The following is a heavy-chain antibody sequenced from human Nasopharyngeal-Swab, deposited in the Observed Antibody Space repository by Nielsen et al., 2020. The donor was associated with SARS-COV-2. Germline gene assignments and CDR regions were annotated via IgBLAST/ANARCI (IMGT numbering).Heavy chain of an antibody. J-gene: IGHJ5*02. CDR3: ARGPDPALKFDP. D-gene: IGHD5-18*01. Sequence: SSVKVSCKASGGTFRSQGISWVRQAPGQGLEWMGRIIPMRGIANYAQKFQGRVTINADKSTSTVYMDLSSLRSEDTAVYYCARGPDPALKFDPWGQGTLVAVSS. CDR2: IIPMRGIA. V-gene: IGHV1-69*04. CDR1: GGTFRSQG.